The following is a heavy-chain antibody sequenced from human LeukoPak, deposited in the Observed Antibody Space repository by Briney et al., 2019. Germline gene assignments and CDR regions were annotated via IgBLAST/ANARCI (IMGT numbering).Heavy chain of an antibody. CDR1: GFTFSSYW. Sequence: PGGSLRLSCAASGFTFSSYWMHWVRQAPGQGLVWVSRIKGDGNTNYADSVKGRFTISRDNATNTVSLQMNSLRAEDTGVYYCARAPSEIGGYYPEYFRHWGQGTLVTVSS. CDR2: IKGDGNT. J-gene: IGHJ1*01. V-gene: IGHV3-74*01. CDR3: ARAPSEIGGYYPEYFRH. D-gene: IGHD3-22*01.